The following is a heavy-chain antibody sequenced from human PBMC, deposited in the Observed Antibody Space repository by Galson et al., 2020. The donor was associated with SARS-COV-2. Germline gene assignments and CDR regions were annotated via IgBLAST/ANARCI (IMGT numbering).Heavy chain of an antibody. Sequence: SETLSLTCTVSGDSISSSRYYWGWVRQPPGKGLEWIGSIYYSGTTYYNSSLKGRVTISIATSKNQFSPKLTSVTAADTAVYYCARAGSGVTTSGDFDPWGQGTLVTVSS. D-gene: IGHD4-4*01. V-gene: IGHV4-39*07. CDR2: IYYSGTT. J-gene: IGHJ5*02. CDR1: GDSISSSRYY. CDR3: ARAGSGVTTSGDFDP.